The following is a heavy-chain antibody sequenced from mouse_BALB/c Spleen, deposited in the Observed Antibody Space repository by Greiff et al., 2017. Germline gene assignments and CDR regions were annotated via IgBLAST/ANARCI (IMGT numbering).Heavy chain of an antibody. CDR3: ARETTVVYFDY. CDR1: GYSITSGYY. V-gene: IGHV3-6*02. D-gene: IGHD1-1*01. Sequence: EVKLVESGPGLVKPSQSLSLTCSVTGYSITSGYYWNWIRQFPGNKLEWMGYISYDGSNNYNPSLKNRNSITRDTSKNQFFLKLNSVTTEDTATYYCARETTVVYFDYWGQGTTLTVSS. J-gene: IGHJ2*01. CDR2: ISYDGSN.